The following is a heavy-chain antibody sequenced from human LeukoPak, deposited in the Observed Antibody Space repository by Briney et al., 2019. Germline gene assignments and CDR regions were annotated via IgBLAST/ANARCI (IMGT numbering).Heavy chain of an antibody. D-gene: IGHD1-1*01. CDR1: GGSISSYY. CDR2: IYYSGST. CDR3: ARGSLTGTSPFDY. J-gene: IGHJ4*02. V-gene: IGHV4-59*01. Sequence: SETLSLTCTVSGGSISSYYWSWIRQPPGKGLEWIGYIYYSGSTNYNPSLKSRVTISVDSSKRQFSLKLSSVTAADTAVYYCARGSLTGTSPFDYWGQGTLVTVSS.